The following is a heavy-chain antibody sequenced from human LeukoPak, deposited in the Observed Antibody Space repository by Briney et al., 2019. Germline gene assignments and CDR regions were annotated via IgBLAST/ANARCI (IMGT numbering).Heavy chain of an antibody. CDR2: IWYDGSNK. CDR1: GFTFSSYG. D-gene: IGHD3-9*01. CDR3: ARASDNNWFDP. J-gene: IGHJ5*02. V-gene: IGHV3-33*01. Sequence: GGSLRLSCAASGFTFSSYGMHWVRQAPGKGLEWVAVIWYDGSNKYYADSAKGRFTISRDNYKNTLYLQMNSLRAEDTAVYYCARASDNNWFDPWGQGTLVTVSS.